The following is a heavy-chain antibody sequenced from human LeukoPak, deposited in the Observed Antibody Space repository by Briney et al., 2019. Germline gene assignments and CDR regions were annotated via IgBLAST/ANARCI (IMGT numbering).Heavy chain of an antibody. CDR2: ISSSSSTI. Sequence: SGGSLRLSCAASGFTFSTYSMNWVRQAPGKGLEWISYISSSSSTIYYADSVKGRFTISRDNAKNSLYLQMNSLRAEDTAVYYCARAPRHAGDAFDIWGQGTMVTVSS. J-gene: IGHJ3*02. CDR3: ARAPRHAGDAFDI. CDR1: GFTFSTYS. V-gene: IGHV3-48*01.